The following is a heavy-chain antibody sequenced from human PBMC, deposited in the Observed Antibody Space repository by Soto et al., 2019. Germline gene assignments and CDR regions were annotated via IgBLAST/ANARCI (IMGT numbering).Heavy chain of an antibody. D-gene: IGHD6-19*01. Sequence: PGGSLRLSCAASGFTFRSYAMSWVRQAPGKGLEWVATITGTGTSTYFADSVKGRFTISRDNSRNTLYLQLNSLRAEDTAVYYCAKSQRQQWRLTKYFDSWCQGALVTVSS. CDR3: AKSQRQQWRLTKYFDS. V-gene: IGHV3-23*01. CDR2: ITGTGTST. J-gene: IGHJ4*02. CDR1: GFTFRSYA.